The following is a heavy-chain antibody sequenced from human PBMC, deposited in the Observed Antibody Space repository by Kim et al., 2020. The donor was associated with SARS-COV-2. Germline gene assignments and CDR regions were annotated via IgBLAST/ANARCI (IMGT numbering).Heavy chain of an antibody. V-gene: IGHV3-74*01. J-gene: IGHJ1*01. CDR1: GSTLRKYV. CDR3: ARAGDYDISGYYGFFHH. D-gene: IGHD3-22*01. CDR2: SHRDGRIT. Sequence: GGSLRLSCAAAGSTLRKYVMNWLRHTPWEWLGCGSRSHRDGRITDYVDFVKGRFTISRENAKNTLYLQMNSLRPEDTAVYYCARAGDYDISGYYGFFHHWGQCALVTVSS.